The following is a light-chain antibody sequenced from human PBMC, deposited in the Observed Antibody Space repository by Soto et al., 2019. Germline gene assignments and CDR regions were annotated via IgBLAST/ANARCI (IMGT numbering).Light chain of an antibody. V-gene: IGKV1-9*01. CDR3: QQLDSYPRT. Sequence: IQLTQSPSSLSASVGDRVTITCRASQGISSHLAWYQQKPGKAPKLLMYGASTLQSGVPSRFSGSESGTDFTLTISSLQPEDFATYYCQQLDSYPRTFGQGTKVEV. J-gene: IGKJ1*01. CDR2: GAS. CDR1: QGISSH.